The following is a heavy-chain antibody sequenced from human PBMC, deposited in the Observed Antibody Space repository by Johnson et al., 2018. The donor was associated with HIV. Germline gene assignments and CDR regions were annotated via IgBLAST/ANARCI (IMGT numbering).Heavy chain of an antibody. CDR1: GFTYDDYA. Sequence: VQLVESGGGVVRPGGSLKLSCAASGFTYDDYAMHWVRQAPGKGLEWVSGISWNSVSIGYADSVKGRFTISRDNSKNTLYLQMNSLRAEDTAVYYCAKDGPVLRYFDWSDAFDIWGQGTMVTVSS. D-gene: IGHD3-9*01. J-gene: IGHJ3*02. CDR2: ISWNSVSI. V-gene: IGHV3-9*01. CDR3: AKDGPVLRYFDWSDAFDI.